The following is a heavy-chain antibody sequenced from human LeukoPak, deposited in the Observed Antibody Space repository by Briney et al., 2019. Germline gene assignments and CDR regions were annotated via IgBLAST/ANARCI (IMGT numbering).Heavy chain of an antibody. J-gene: IGHJ5*02. CDR3: VRADAIFGVVIRAKRFDP. CDR1: GGSIGSSSYY. D-gene: IGHD3-3*01. V-gene: IGHV4-39*01. Sequence: PSETLSLTCTVSGGSIGSSSYYWGWLRQPPGKGLEWISNIYYSGSTYNNPSLKSRVTISVDTSKNQFSLKLTSVTAADTAVYYCVRADAIFGVVIRAKRFDPWGQGTLVTVSS. CDR2: IYYSGST.